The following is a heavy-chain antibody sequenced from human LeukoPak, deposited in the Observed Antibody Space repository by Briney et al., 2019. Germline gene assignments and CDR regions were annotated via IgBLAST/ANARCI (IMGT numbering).Heavy chain of an antibody. D-gene: IGHD6-13*01. Sequence: SVKVSCTASGGTFSSYAISWVRPAPGQGLEWMGRIIPILGIANYSQKFQGRVTITADKSTSTAYMELSSLRSEDTAVYYCARDRIAAAGYYGMDVWGQGTTVSVSS. CDR1: GGTFSSYA. CDR2: IIPILGIA. CDR3: ARDRIAAAGYYGMDV. J-gene: IGHJ6*01. V-gene: IGHV1-69*04.